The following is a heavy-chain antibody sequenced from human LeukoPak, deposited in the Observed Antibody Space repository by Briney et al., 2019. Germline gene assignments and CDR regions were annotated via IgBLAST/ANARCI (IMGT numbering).Heavy chain of an antibody. CDR2: ISGSGGST. V-gene: IGHV3-23*01. CDR3: AKDRIVEMGSY. Sequence: GGSLRLSCAASGFTFSSYAMSWVRQAPGKGLEWVSAISGSGGSTYYADSVKGRFTISRDNSENTLYLQMNSLRAEDTAVYYCAKDRIVEMGSYWGQGTLVTVSS. CDR1: GFTFSSYA. D-gene: IGHD1-26*01. J-gene: IGHJ4*02.